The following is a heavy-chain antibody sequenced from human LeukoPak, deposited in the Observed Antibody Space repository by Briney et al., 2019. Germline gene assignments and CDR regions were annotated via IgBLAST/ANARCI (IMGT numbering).Heavy chain of an antibody. D-gene: IGHD3-22*01. CDR3: ARTGGLYDSSGYPYY. Sequence: SETLSLTCAVYGGSFSGYYWSWIRQTPGKGLEWIGEINHSGSTNYNPSLKSRVTISVDTSKNQFSLKLSSVTAADTAVYYCARTGGLYDSSGYPYYWGQGTLVTVSS. CDR1: GGSFSGYY. CDR2: INHSGST. J-gene: IGHJ4*02. V-gene: IGHV4-34*01.